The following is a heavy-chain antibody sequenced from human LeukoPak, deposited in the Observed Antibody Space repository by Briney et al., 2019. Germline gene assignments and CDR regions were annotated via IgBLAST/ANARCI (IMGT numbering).Heavy chain of an antibody. CDR2: IYYSGST. Sequence: SETLSLTCTVSGGSIRSYYWSWIRQPPGKGLEWIGYIYYSGSTNYNPSLKSRVTISVDTSKNQFSLKLSSVTAADTAVYYCARESTSGIAAAGPFDYWGQGTLVTVSS. D-gene: IGHD6-13*01. V-gene: IGHV4-59*01. J-gene: IGHJ4*02. CDR1: GGSIRSYY. CDR3: ARESTSGIAAAGPFDY.